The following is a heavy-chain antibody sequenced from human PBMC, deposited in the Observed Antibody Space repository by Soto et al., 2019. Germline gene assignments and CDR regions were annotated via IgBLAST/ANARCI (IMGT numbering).Heavy chain of an antibody. Sequence: QVQLVESGGGVVQPGRSLRLSCAASGFTFSSYGMHWVRQAPGKGLEWVAVISYDGSNKYYADSVKGRFTISRDNFNNTLYLQMNRLRAEDTAVYYCASGGYCSSTSCPNYYYYGMDVWGQGTTVTVSS. D-gene: IGHD2-2*03. CDR2: ISYDGSNK. CDR1: GFTFSSYG. J-gene: IGHJ6*02. CDR3: ASGGYCSSTSCPNYYYYGMDV. V-gene: IGHV3-30*03.